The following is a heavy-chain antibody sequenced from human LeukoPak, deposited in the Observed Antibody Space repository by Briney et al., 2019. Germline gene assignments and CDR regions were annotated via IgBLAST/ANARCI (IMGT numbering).Heavy chain of an antibody. CDR1: GGSISSYY. D-gene: IGHD6-13*01. CDR3: ARGLYSSSWSSLYYYYYGMDV. V-gene: IGHV4-59*01. CDR2: IYYSGST. J-gene: IGHJ6*02. Sequence: SETLSLTCTVSGGSISSYYWSWIRQPPGKGLEWIGYIYYSGSTNYNPSLKSRVTISVDTSKNQFSLKLSSETAADTAVYYCARGLYSSSWSSLYYYYYGMDVWGQGTTVTVSS.